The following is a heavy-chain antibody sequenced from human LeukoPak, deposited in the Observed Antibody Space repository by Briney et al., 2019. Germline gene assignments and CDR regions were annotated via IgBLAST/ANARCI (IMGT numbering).Heavy chain of an antibody. CDR3: ARDSYYGSGSYYEY. CDR2: IYYSGST. D-gene: IGHD3-10*01. J-gene: IGHJ4*02. V-gene: IGHV4-31*03. CDR1: GGSISSGGYY. Sequence: PQTLSLTCTVSGGSISSGGYYWSWIRQHPGKGLEWIGYIYYSGSTYYNPSLKSRVTISVDTSKNQFSLKLSSVTAADTAVYYCARDSYYGSGSYYEYWGQGTLVTVSS.